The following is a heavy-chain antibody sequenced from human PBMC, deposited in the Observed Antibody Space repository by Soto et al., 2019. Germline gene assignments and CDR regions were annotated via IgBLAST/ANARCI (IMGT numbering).Heavy chain of an antibody. D-gene: IGHD2-2*01. V-gene: IGHV4-30-2*01. CDR1: GGSISSGGYS. Sequence: QLQLQESGSGLVKPSQTLSLTCAVSGGSISSGGYSWSWIRQPPGKGLEWIGYIYHSGSTYYNPSLKSRVTISVDRSKNQFSLKLSSVTAADTAVYYCASTRPCEGNDFDYWGQGTLVTVSS. J-gene: IGHJ4*02. CDR3: ASTRPCEGNDFDY. CDR2: IYHSGST.